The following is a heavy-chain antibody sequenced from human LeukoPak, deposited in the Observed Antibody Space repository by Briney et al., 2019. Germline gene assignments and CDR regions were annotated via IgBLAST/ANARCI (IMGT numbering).Heavy chain of an antibody. CDR2: IWYDASNK. Sequence: GGSLRLSCAASGFTFSSFGMHWVRQAPGKGLEWVAVIWYDASNKYYADSVKVRFTISRDNSKNTLYLHMNSLRDDDTAVYYCVRGVGVSRFNYLDPWGQGTLVIVSS. CDR1: GFTFSSFG. CDR3: VRGVGVSRFNYLDP. D-gene: IGHD1-7*01. V-gene: IGHV3-33*01. J-gene: IGHJ5*02.